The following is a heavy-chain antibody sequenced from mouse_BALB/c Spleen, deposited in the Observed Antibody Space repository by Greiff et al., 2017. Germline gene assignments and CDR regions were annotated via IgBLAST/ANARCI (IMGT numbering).Heavy chain of an antibody. CDR3: ARGYGSREYYYAMDY. J-gene: IGHJ4*01. CDR1: GYSFTGYN. V-gene: IGHV1-39*01. CDR2: IDPYYGCT. Sequence: VQLQQSGPELEKPGASVKLSCKASGYSFTGYNMNWVKQSNGKSLEWIGNIDPYYGCTSYNQKFKGKATLTVDKSSSTAYMQLKSLTSEDSAVYYCARGYGSREYYYAMDYWGQGTSVTVSS. D-gene: IGHD1-1*01.